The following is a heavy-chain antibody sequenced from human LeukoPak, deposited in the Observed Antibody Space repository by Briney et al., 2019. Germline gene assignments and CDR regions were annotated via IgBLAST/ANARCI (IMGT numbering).Heavy chain of an antibody. CDR3: ARDGYYDSSDYYAAFDI. V-gene: IGHV4-39*07. Sequence: SETLSLTCTVSGGSISSSSYYWGWIRQPPGKGLEWIGSIYYSGSTSYNPSLKSRVTISVDTSKNQFSLKLTSVTAADTAVYYCARDGYYDSSDYYAAFDIWGQGTMVTVSS. CDR2: IYYSGST. D-gene: IGHD3-22*01. CDR1: GGSISSSSYY. J-gene: IGHJ3*02.